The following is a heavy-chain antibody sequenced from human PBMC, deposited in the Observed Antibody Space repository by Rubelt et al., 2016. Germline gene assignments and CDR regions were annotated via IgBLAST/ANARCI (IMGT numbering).Heavy chain of an antibody. J-gene: IGHJ4*02. V-gene: IGHV1-69*04. Sequence: KPGSSVKVSCKASGGTFSSYVINWVRQAPGQGLEWMGRIVPILHVTNYAQKFRGRVTITADKSTSTAYMELTSLRSEDTAVYYCARAVRGNWNTDTIRDCWGQGTLVTVSS. CDR1: GGTFSSYV. CDR2: IVPILHVT. D-gene: IGHD1-20*01. CDR3: ARAVRGNWNTDTIRDC.